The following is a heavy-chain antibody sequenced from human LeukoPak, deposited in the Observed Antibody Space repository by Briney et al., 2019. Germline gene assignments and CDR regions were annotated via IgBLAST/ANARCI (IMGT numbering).Heavy chain of an antibody. CDR2: INWNGGST. V-gene: IGHV3-20*04. Sequence: GGSLRLSCAASGFTFDDYGMSWVRQAPGKGLEWVSGINWNGGSTGYADSVKGRFTISRDNAKNSLYLQMNRLRAEDTALYYCARGGEGDYYDSSGYYRLDYWGQGTLVTVSS. CDR3: ARGGEGDYYDSSGYYRLDY. J-gene: IGHJ4*02. CDR1: GFTFDDYG. D-gene: IGHD3-22*01.